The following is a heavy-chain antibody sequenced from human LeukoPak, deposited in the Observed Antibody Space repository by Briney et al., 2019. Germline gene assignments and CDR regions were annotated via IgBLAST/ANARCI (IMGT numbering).Heavy chain of an antibody. CDR1: GYSIGSGHY. D-gene: IGHD3-22*01. V-gene: IGHV4-38-2*02. CDR3: ARGPWRSSGYYFHPNYYFDY. CDR2: MYQTGSS. J-gene: IGHJ4*02. Sequence: SETLSLTCSVSGYSIGSGHYWGWIRQPPGKGLEWIGSMYQTGSSYYSPSLKSRVTISLDTSKNQFSLKLSSVTAADTAVYYCARGPWRSSGYYFHPNYYFDYWGQGTLVTVSS.